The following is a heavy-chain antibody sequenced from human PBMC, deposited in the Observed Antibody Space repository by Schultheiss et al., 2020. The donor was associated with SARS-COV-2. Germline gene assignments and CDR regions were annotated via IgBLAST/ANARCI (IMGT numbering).Heavy chain of an antibody. CDR1: GFTFDDYG. CDR3: ARVIDSSGPKPFDY. CDR2: ISSSSSYI. V-gene: IGHV3-21*01. J-gene: IGHJ4*02. D-gene: IGHD3-22*01. Sequence: GGSLRLSFAASGFTFDDYGMSWVRQAPGKGLGWVSSISSSSSYIYYADSVKGRFTISRDNAKNSLYLQMNSLRAEDTAVYYCARVIDSSGPKPFDYWGQGTLVTVSS.